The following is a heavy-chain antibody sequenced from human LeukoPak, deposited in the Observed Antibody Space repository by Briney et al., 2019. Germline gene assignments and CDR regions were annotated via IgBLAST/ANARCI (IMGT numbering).Heavy chain of an antibody. J-gene: IGHJ4*02. CDR3: ARARPTVDY. CDR2: ISSSSRYI. D-gene: IGHD4-17*01. Sequence: GGSLRPSWAASGFTFNSYSMNWGRQAPGKGLELVSSISSSSRYIYYADSVKGRFTISRDNAKNSLYLQMNSLRAEDTAVYYCARARPTVDYWSEGTLVTASS. V-gene: IGHV3-21*01. CDR1: GFTFNSYS.